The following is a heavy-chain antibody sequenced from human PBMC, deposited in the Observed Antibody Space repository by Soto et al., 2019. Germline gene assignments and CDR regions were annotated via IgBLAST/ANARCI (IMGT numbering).Heavy chain of an antibody. CDR2: INAYNGNT. CDR1: GYTFTSYG. CDR3: ARVLPPFDP. V-gene: IGHV1-18*01. Sequence: VQLVQSGAEVKKPGASVKVSCKASGYTFTSYGISWVRQAPGQGLEWMGWINAYNGNTNYAQKLQGRVTMTTDTSTRPAYMELRSRRSVDTAVYYCARVLPPFDPWGQGTLVTVSS. J-gene: IGHJ5*02.